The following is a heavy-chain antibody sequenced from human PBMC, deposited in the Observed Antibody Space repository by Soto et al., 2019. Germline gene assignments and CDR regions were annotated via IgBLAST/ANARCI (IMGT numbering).Heavy chain of an antibody. Sequence: GASVKVSCKASGGTFSSYAISWVRQAPGQGLEWMGGIIPIFGTANYAQKFQGRVTITADESTSTAYMELSSLRSEDTAVYYCARIPTTVTPLDYYNYYRDVGGKGTTVTVS. CDR1: GGTFSSYA. D-gene: IGHD4-17*01. CDR3: ARIPTTVTPLDYYNYYRDV. CDR2: IIPIFGTA. V-gene: IGHV1-69*13. J-gene: IGHJ6*03.